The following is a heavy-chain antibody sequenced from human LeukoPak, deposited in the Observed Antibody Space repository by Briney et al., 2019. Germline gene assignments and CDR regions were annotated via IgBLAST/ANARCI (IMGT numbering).Heavy chain of an antibody. CDR1: GGSISSYY. V-gene: IGHV4-4*09. J-gene: IGHJ5*02. Sequence: SETLSLTCTVSGGSISSYYWSWIRQPPGKGLEWIGYIYSSGSTYYNPSLKSRVTISVDTSKNRFSLKLSSVTAADTAVYYCASHQSTNWFDPWGQRTLVTVSS. CDR2: IYSSGST. D-gene: IGHD5/OR15-5a*01. CDR3: ASHQSTNWFDP.